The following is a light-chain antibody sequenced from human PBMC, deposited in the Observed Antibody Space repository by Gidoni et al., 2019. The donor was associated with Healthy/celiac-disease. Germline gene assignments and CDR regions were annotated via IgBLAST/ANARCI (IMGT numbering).Light chain of an antibody. CDR1: QSVSSSY. CDR3: QQYGSSPALT. V-gene: IGKV3-20*01. J-gene: IGKJ4*01. CDR2: GAS. Sequence: EIVLPQSPGTLALSPGERATLSCRASQSVSSSYLAWYQQKPGQAPRLLIYGASSRATGIPDRCSGSGSGTDFTLTISRLEPEDFAVYYCQQYGSSPALTFGGGTKVEIK.